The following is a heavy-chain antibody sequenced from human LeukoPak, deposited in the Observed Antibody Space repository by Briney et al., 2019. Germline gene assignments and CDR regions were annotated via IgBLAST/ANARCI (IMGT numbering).Heavy chain of an antibody. CDR3: ARAYLGVALTHFDY. CDR2: TNHSGST. V-gene: IGHV4-34*01. CDR1: GGSFSGYY. D-gene: IGHD3-3*01. Sequence: PSETLSLTCAVYGGSFSGYYWSWIRQPPGKGLEWIGETNHSGSTNYNPSLKSRVTISVDTSKNQFSLKLSSVTAADTAVYYCARAYLGVALTHFDYWGQGTLVTVSS. J-gene: IGHJ4*02.